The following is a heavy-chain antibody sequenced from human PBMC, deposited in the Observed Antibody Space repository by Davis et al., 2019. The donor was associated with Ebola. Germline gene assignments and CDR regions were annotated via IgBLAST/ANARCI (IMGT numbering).Heavy chain of an antibody. V-gene: IGHV1-46*01. CDR3: ARALAVAGTSGSWYFDL. J-gene: IGHJ2*01. D-gene: IGHD6-19*01. Sequence: AASVKVSCKASGGTFSSYAISWVRQAPGQGLEWMGIINPSGGSTSYAQKFQGRVTMTRDTSTSTVYMELSSLRSEDTAVYYCARALAVAGTSGSWYFDLWGRGTLVTVSS. CDR2: INPSGGST. CDR1: GGTFSSYA.